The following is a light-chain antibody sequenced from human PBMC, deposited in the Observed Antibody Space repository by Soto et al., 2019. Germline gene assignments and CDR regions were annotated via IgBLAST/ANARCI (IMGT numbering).Light chain of an antibody. V-gene: IGLV2-8*01. CDR1: GSDVGGHNY. J-gene: IGLJ2*01. CDR3: SSYSGGNNLVV. CDR2: EAS. Sequence: QSALTQPPSASGSPGQSVIISCTGIGSDVGGHNYVSWYQQHPGKVPKLIIFEASRRPSGVPDRFSGSKSGNTASLSVSGLRAEDEADYYCSSYSGGNNLVVFGGGIKLTVL.